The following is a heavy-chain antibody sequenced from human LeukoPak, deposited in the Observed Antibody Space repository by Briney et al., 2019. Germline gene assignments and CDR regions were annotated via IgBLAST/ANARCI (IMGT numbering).Heavy chain of an antibody. CDR2: INPDGSQK. V-gene: IGHV3-7*01. CDR3: AAWTDRGYNF. Sequence: RGGSLRLSCAASGFSFSGSWMNWVRQAPGKGLEWVANINPDGSQKRFVDSVMGRFTMSRDNAKNSLYLQMNSLRSEDTAVFYCAAWTDRGYNFWGQGTLVTVSS. D-gene: IGHD5-24*01. J-gene: IGHJ4*02. CDR1: GFSFSGSW.